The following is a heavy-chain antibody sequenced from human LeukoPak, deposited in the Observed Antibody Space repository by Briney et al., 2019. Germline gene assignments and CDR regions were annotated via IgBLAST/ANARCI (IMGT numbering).Heavy chain of an antibody. CDR1: GGSISSYY. CDR3: AREMGRDGYNLREGGCDY. D-gene: IGHD5-24*01. CDR2: IYYSGST. J-gene: IGHJ4*02. Sequence: SETLSLTCTVSGGSISSYYWSCIRQPPGKGLEWIGYIYYSGSTNYNPSLKSRVTISVDTSKNQFSLKLSSVTAADTAVYYCAREMGRDGYNLREGGCDYWGQGTLVTVSS. V-gene: IGHV4-59*01.